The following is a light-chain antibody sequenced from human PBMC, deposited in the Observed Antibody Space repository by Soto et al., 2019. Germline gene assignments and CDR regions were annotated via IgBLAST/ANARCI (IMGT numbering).Light chain of an antibody. Sequence: EIVLTQSPGTLSLSPGDRATLSCRASQSVSSSYLAWYQQKPGQAPRLLIYGASSRTTGIPDRFSGSGSGTDLTLTISRLEPEDFEVYYCQQYGSSPPITFGQGTRLEIK. CDR3: QQYGSSPPIT. CDR2: GAS. V-gene: IGKV3-20*01. CDR1: QSVSSSY. J-gene: IGKJ5*01.